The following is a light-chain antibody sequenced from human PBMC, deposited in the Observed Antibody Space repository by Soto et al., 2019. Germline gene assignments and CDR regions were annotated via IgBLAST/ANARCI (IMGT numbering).Light chain of an antibody. CDR3: AAWDDSLSGYV. V-gene: IGLV1-47*01. CDR2: RNN. J-gene: IGLJ1*01. Sequence: QSVLTQPPSASGTPWQRVTISCSGSSSNIGSNYVYWYQQLPGTAPKLLIYRNNQRPSGVPDRFSGSKSGTSASLAIGGLRSEDEADYYCAAWDDSLSGYVFGTGTKVTVL. CDR1: SSNIGSNY.